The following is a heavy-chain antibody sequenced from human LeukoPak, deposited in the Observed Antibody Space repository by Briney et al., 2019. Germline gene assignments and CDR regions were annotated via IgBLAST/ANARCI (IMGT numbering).Heavy chain of an antibody. J-gene: IGHJ3*02. CDR3: ARDGLRGSYSLDAFDI. V-gene: IGHV4-31*03. Sequence: SETLSLTCTVSGGSISSGGYYWSWIRQHPGKGLEWIGYIYYSGSTYYNPSLKSRITISVDTSKNQFSLKLSSVTAAETAVYYRARDGLRGSYSLDAFDIWGQGTMVTVSS. CDR2: IYYSGST. D-gene: IGHD1-26*01. CDR1: GGSISSGGYY.